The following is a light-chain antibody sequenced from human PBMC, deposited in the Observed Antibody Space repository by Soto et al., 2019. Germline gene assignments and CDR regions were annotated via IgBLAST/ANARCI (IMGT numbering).Light chain of an antibody. CDR2: EVN. J-gene: IGLJ3*02. V-gene: IGLV2-8*01. CDR1: SSDVGGYNY. Sequence: QSALTQPPSASGSPGQSVTISCTGTSSDVGGYNYVSWYQQHPGKAPKLMIYEVNKRPSGVPDRFSGSKSGNTASLTVSGLQAEDEAEYYCNSYAGSNNWVLGGGTKLTVL. CDR3: NSYAGSNNWV.